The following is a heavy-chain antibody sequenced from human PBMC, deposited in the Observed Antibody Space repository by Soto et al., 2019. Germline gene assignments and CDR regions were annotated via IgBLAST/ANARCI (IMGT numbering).Heavy chain of an antibody. Sequence: SETLSLTCTVSGDSISTFYWGWIRQPPGKGLEWIGYIHYSGSTNYNPSLKSQVIISVDTSKNQFSLKLSSVTAADTAVYFCARVRSNLFDYWGQGTLVTVSS. J-gene: IGHJ4*02. CDR2: IHYSGST. CDR3: ARVRSNLFDY. CDR1: GDSISTFY. V-gene: IGHV4-59*01. D-gene: IGHD3-3*01.